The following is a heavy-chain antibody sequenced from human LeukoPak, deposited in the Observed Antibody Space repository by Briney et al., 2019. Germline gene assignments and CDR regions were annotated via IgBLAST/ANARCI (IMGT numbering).Heavy chain of an antibody. J-gene: IGHJ3*01. CDR3: ARGLNSSGYD. V-gene: IGHV4-39*07. Sequence: SETLSLTCTVSGGSISSSSYYWGWIRQPPGKGLEWIGEINHSGSTNYNPSLKSRVTISVDTSKNQFSLKLSSVTAADTAVYYCARGLNSSGYDWGQGTMVTVSS. CDR2: INHSGST. D-gene: IGHD3-22*01. CDR1: GGSISSSSYY.